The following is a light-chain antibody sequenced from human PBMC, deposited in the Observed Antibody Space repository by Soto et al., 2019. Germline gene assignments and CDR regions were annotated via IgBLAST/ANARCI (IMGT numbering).Light chain of an antibody. CDR3: HQYGSSPRT. CDR2: GAS. CDR1: QSVNANY. Sequence: EIVLTQSPGTLSLSPGERATLSCRASQSVNANYLAWYQQKPGQAPRLLIYGASGRAAGIPDRFSGSGSGTDFTLTISRLEPEDFAVYYCHQYGSSPRTFDQGTKVEIK. V-gene: IGKV3-20*01. J-gene: IGKJ1*01.